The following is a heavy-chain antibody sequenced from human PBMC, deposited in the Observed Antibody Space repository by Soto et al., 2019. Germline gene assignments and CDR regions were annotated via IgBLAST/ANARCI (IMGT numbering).Heavy chain of an antibody. J-gene: IGHJ4*02. D-gene: IGHD3-22*01. V-gene: IGHV4-38-2*01. CDR1: GYSISSGYY. CDR2: IYHSGST. Sequence: GTLSLTCAVSGYSISSGYYWCCIRQPPGKGLEWIGSIYHSGSTYYNPSLKSRVTISVDTSKNQFSLKLSSVTAADTAVYYCARLSLLFTYYYDSSGYPYYFDYWGQGTLVTVSS. CDR3: ARLSLLFTYYYDSSGYPYYFDY.